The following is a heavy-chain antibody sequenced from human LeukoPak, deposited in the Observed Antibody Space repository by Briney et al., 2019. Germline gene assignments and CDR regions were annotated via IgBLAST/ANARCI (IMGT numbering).Heavy chain of an antibody. CDR1: GFTFSSYA. CDR3: TRVNYDILTGYYRIDY. D-gene: IGHD3-9*01. Sequence: GGSLRLSCAASGFTFSSYAMSWVRQAPGKGLEWVSAISGSGGSTYYADSVKGRFTISRDDSKSIAYLQMNSLKTEDTAVYYCTRVNYDILTGYYRIDYWGQGTLVTVSS. V-gene: IGHV3-23*01. CDR2: ISGSGGST. J-gene: IGHJ4*02.